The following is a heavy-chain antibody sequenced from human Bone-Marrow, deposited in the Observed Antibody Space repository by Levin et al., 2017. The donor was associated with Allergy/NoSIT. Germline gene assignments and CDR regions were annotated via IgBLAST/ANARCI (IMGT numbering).Heavy chain of an antibody. CDR3: ARGGSWFGS. J-gene: IGHJ5*01. CDR1: GFTFSDYW. Sequence: GGSLRLSCAASGFTFSDYWMSWVRQVPGKGLEWLANIKPDGAEKNYVDSVKGRFTVSRDNAKNSLYLQMNSLKAEDTAVYHCARGGSWFGSWGQGTQVTVSS. CDR2: IKPDGAEK. D-gene: IGHD2-15*01. V-gene: IGHV3-7*01.